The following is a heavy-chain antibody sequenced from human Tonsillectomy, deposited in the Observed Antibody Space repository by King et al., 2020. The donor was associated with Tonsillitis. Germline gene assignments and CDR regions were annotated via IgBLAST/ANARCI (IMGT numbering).Heavy chain of an antibody. Sequence: VQLQQWGAGLLKPSETLSLTCAVYGGSFSGYYWSWIRQPPGKGLEWIGEINHSGSTNYNPSLKRRVTISVDTSKNQFSLKLSSVTAADTAVYYCARGGGYYYDSSGYHYYFDYWGQGTLVTVSS. V-gene: IGHV4-34*01. CDR3: ARGGGYYYDSSGYHYYFDY. J-gene: IGHJ4*02. CDR1: GGSFSGYY. D-gene: IGHD3-22*01. CDR2: INHSGST.